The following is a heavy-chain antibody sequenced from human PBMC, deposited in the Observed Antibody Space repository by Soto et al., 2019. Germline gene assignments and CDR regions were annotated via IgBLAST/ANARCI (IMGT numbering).Heavy chain of an antibody. CDR2: ISYDGSNK. CDR3: ARGRTIWNYVDY. D-gene: IGHD1-1*01. Sequence: GGSLRLSCAASGFTFSSYGMHWVRQAPGKGLEWVAVISYDGSNKYYADSVKGRFTISRDNSKNTLYLQMNSLRAEDTAVYYCARGRTIWNYVDYWGQGTLVTVSS. J-gene: IGHJ4*02. V-gene: IGHV3-30*03. CDR1: GFTFSSYG.